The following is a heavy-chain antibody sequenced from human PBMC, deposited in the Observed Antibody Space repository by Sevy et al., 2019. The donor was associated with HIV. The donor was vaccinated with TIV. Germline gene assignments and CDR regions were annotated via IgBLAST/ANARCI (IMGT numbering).Heavy chain of an antibody. CDR2: ISPSGSYI. V-gene: IGHV3-21*03. D-gene: IGHD5-12*01. Sequence: GGSLRLSCAASGFIFTDYTINWVRQAPGKGLEWVSSISPSGSYIYYADSVKGRFTFSRDNAKKSVFLKMNSLRGEDTAIYFCASQKGDSGYPLDNWGRGTLVTVSS. CDR3: ASQKGDSGYPLDN. J-gene: IGHJ4*02. CDR1: GFIFTDYT.